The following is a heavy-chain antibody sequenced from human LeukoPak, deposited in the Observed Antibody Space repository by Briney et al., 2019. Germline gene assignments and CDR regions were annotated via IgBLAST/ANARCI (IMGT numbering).Heavy chain of an antibody. CDR1: GYTFTGYY. Sequence: ASVNVSYKASGYTFTGYYMHWVRQAPGQGLEWMGWINPNSGGTNYAQKFQGRVTMTRDTSISTAYMELSRLRSDDTAVYYCARVGGYSYGFRWFDPWGQGTLVTVSS. CDR3: ARVGGYSYGFRWFDP. CDR2: INPNSGGT. D-gene: IGHD5-18*01. V-gene: IGHV1-2*02. J-gene: IGHJ5*02.